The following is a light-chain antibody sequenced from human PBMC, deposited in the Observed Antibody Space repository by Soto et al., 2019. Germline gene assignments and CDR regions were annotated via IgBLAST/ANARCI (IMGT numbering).Light chain of an antibody. CDR1: KLGDKY. J-gene: IGLJ2*01. CDR2: QDS. V-gene: IGLV3-1*01. Sequence: SYELTQPPSVSVSPGQTASITCSGDKLGDKYACWYQQKPGQSPVLVIYQDSKRPSGIPERFSGSNSGNTATLTISGTQAMDEADYYCQAWDSSTQGVVFGGGTKLPS. CDR3: QAWDSSTQGVV.